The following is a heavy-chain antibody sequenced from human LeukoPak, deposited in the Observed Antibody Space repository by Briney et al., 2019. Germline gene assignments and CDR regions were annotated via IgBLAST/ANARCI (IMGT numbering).Heavy chain of an antibody. J-gene: IGHJ4*02. Sequence: NPSETLSLTCTASGGSISTYYWSWIRQPPGKGLEWIGYIYYSGSTNYNPSLKSRVTISVDTSKNQFSLKLSSVTAADTAVYYCARDLGDNGGYFDYWGQGTLVTVSS. CDR2: IYYSGST. CDR3: ARDLGDNGGYFDY. D-gene: IGHD4-23*01. V-gene: IGHV4-59*01. CDR1: GGSISTYY.